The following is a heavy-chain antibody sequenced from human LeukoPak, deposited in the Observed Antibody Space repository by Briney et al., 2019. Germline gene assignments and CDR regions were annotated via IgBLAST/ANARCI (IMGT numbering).Heavy chain of an antibody. V-gene: IGHV4-4*02. D-gene: IGHD5-12*01. Sequence: SGTLSLTCDVSGFSISSGYWWSWLRQPPGKGLEWIGEIIHSGSTTNYNPSLKSRVTISVDTSKNQFSLKLSSVTAADTAVYYCARVIGRGYSGYDGTFDYWGQGTLVTVSS. CDR2: IIHSGST. CDR1: GFSISSGYW. CDR3: ARVIGRGYSGYDGTFDY. J-gene: IGHJ4*02.